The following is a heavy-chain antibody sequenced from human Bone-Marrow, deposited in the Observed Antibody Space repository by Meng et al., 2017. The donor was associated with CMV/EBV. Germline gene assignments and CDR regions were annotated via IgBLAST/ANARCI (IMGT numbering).Heavy chain of an antibody. D-gene: IGHD1-26*01. CDR2: ISFDGDNK. CDR3: ARGKVPDYPGSLGDAFDI. Sequence: GGSLRLSCAASGFTFRSYPMHWVRQAPGKGLEWVAVISFDGDNKFYADSVRGRFAISRDTSSNRLYLQMNSLRVDDTAVYYCARGKVPDYPGSLGDAFDIWGQGTLVTVSS. V-gene: IGHV3-30*09. CDR1: GFTFRSYP. J-gene: IGHJ3*02.